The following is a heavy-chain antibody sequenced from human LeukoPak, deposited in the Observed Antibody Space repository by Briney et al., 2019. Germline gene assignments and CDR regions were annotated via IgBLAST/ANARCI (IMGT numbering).Heavy chain of an antibody. J-gene: IGHJ4*02. V-gene: IGHV3-43D*04. CDR3: TRDTDYGSATNYFDH. Sequence: GGTLRLSCAASGFTLDDYAMHWVRQAPGKGLEWVSLISWEGDTTYYADSLRGRSTISRDNSKNSLYLQMNSLTADDAAFYYCTRDTDYGSATNYFDHWGQGTLVSVSS. D-gene: IGHD3-10*01. CDR2: ISWEGDTT. CDR1: GFTLDDYA.